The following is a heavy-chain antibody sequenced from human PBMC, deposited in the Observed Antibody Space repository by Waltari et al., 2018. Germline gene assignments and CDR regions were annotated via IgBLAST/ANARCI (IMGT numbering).Heavy chain of an antibody. Sequence: QVQLVQSGAEVKKPGASVKVSCKVSGYTLTELSMHWVRQAPGKGLEWMGGGDTQDGETNYAQKVQGRVTMTEDTSTDTAYMELGSLRSEDTAVYYCATRTYYYDSSGYPQGGGFDYWGQGTLVTVSS. CDR3: ATRTYYYDSSGYPQGGGFDY. J-gene: IGHJ4*02. CDR2: GDTQDGET. V-gene: IGHV1-24*01. D-gene: IGHD3-22*01. CDR1: GYTLTELS.